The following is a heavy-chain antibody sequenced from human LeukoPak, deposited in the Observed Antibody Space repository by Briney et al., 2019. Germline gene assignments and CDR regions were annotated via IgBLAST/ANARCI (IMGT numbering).Heavy chain of an antibody. V-gene: IGHV3-23*01. J-gene: IGHJ4*02. CDR1: GFTSSSYA. D-gene: IGHD1-7*01. Sequence: GGSLRLSCAASGFTSSSYAMSWVRQAPGKGLEWVSAISGSGGSTYYADSVKGRFTISRDNSKNTLYLQMNSLRAEDTAVYYCARDWVHNWNWGAFDYWGQGTLVTVSS. CDR2: ISGSGGST. CDR3: ARDWVHNWNWGAFDY.